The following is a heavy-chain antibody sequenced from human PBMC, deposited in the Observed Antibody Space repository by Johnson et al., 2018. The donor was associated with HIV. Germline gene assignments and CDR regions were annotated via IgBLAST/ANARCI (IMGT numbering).Heavy chain of an antibody. CDR2: IYSGGST. Sequence: VQLVESGGGVVQPGRSLRLSCAASGFTVSSNYMSWVRQAPGKGLEWVSVIYSGGSTYYADSVKGRFTISRANSKNTLYLQMNSLRAEDTAVYYCAKDHYYDSSGYFDAFDIWGQGTMVTVSS. J-gene: IGHJ3*02. CDR3: AKDHYYDSSGYFDAFDI. CDR1: GFTVSSNY. V-gene: IGHV3-66*01. D-gene: IGHD3-22*01.